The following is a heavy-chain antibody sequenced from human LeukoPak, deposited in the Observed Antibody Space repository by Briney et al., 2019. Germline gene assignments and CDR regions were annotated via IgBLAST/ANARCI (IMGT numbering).Heavy chain of an antibody. CDR3: ARDQGGRGPTTVDY. D-gene: IGHD1-14*01. CDR2: ISNDGSDL. J-gene: IGHJ4*02. V-gene: IGHV3-74*01. CDR1: GFTFSRSW. Sequence: GGSLRLSCAASGFTFSRSWMRWVRHSPGKGLVWVSRISNDGSDLRYSDSVRGRFTISRDNAKNTLYLQMNSLRAEDTAVYYCARDQGGRGPTTVDYWGQGTLVTVSS.